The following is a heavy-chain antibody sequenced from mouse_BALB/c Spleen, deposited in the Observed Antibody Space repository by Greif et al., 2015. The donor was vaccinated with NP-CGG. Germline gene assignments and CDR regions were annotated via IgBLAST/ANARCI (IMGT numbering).Heavy chain of an antibody. CDR1: GYTFTSYY. CDR3: TMDYRYDGYFDV. Sequence: QVQLKESGAELVKPGASVKLSCKASGYTFTSYYMYWVKQRPGQGLEWIGEINPSNGGSNFNEKFKSKATLTVDKSSSTAYMQLSSLTSEDSAVYYCTMDYRYDGYFDVWGAGTTVTVSS. D-gene: IGHD2-14*01. V-gene: IGHV1S81*02. J-gene: IGHJ1*01. CDR2: INPSNGGS.